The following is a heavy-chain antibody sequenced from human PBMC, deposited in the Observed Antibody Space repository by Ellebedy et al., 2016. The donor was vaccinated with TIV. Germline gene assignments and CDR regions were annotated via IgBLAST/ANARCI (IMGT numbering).Heavy chain of an antibody. CDR3: ARGVNAAADFDY. V-gene: IGHV4-59*01. Sequence: SETLSLXCPLPGGSIRSYYWSWLRQHPRKRPVWIGYFYYSGSTNYSPSLKSRVTISVNTSKNQFSLKLSSVTAADTAVYHCARGVNAAADFDYWGQGTLVTVSA. CDR1: GGSIRSYY. CDR2: FYYSGST. J-gene: IGHJ4*02. D-gene: IGHD6-13*01.